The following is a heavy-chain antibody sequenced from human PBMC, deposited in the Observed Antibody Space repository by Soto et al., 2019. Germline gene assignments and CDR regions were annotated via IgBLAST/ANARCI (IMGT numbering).Heavy chain of an antibody. CDR2: IIPIFGTA. D-gene: IGHD5-12*01. Sequence: SVKVSCKVSGGTFSSCAISWVRQAPGQGLEWMGGIIPIFGTANYAQKFQGRVTITADESTSTAYMELSSLRSEDTAVYYCASLRRSRDGYKWGGYYYYGMDVWAKGPRSPSP. CDR1: GGTFSSCA. J-gene: IGHJ6*02. CDR3: ASLRRSRDGYKWGGYYYYGMDV. V-gene: IGHV1-69*13.